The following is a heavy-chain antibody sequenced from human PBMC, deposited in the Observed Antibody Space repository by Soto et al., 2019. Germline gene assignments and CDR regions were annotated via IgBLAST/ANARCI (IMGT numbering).Heavy chain of an antibody. CDR3: ARQGYDFWSGYPLYYYYGMDV. J-gene: IGHJ6*04. V-gene: IGHV4-39*01. CDR1: GGSISSSSYS. D-gene: IGHD3-3*01. Sequence: PSETLSLTCTVSGGSISSSSYSWGWIRHPPGKALEWIGSIYYSGSTYYNPSLKSRVTISVVTSKNQFSLKLSSVTAADTAVYYCARQGYDFWSGYPLYYYYGMDVWGKGTTVTVSS. CDR2: IYYSGST.